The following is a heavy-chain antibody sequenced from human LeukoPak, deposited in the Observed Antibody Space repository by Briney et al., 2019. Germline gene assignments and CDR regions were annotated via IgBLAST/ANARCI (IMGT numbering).Heavy chain of an antibody. CDR1: GGSISSYY. V-gene: IGHV4-4*07. J-gene: IGHJ3*02. Sequence: SETLSLTCTVSGGSISSYYWSWIRQPAGKGLEWIGRIYTSGSTNYNPSLKSRVTISVDTSKNQFSLKLSSVTAADTAVYYCAGEWLDDDAFDIWGQGTMVTVSS. D-gene: IGHD3-22*01. CDR3: AGEWLDDDAFDI. CDR2: IYTSGST.